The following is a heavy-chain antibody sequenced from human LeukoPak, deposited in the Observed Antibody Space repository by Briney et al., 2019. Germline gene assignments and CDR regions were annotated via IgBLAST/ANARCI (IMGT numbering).Heavy chain of an antibody. CDR2: MNPNSGNT. D-gene: IGHD5-12*01. J-gene: IGHJ4*02. CDR1: GYTFTSYD. Sequence: GASVKVSCKASGYTFTSYDINWVRQATGQGLEWMGWMNPNSGNTDYAQKFQGRVTLTRSTSISTAYMELSSLRSEDTAAYYCARGVATDFWGQGTLVTVSS. V-gene: IGHV1-8*03. CDR3: ARGVATDF.